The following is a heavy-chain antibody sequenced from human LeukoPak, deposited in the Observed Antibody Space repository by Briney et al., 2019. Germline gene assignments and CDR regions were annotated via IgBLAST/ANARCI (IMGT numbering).Heavy chain of an antibody. CDR2: MNPNSGNT. Sequence: GASVKVSCKASGYTFTSYDINWVRQATGQGLEWMGWMNPNSGNTGYAQKFQGRVTMTRNTSISTAYMELSSLRSEDTAVYYCARGLMVYAGIRFDPWGQGTLVTVSP. V-gene: IGHV1-8*01. CDR3: ARGLMVYAGIRFDP. J-gene: IGHJ5*02. D-gene: IGHD2-8*01. CDR1: GYTFTSYD.